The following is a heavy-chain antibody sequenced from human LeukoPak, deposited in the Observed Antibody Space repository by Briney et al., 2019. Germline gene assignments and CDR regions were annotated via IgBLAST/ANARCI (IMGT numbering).Heavy chain of an antibody. V-gene: IGHV4-61*10. D-gene: IGHD5-24*01. Sequence: SQTLSLTCTVSGGSISSGSYYWSWIRQPAGKGLEWIGYIYYSGSTNYNPSLKSRVTISVDTSKNQFSLKLSSVTAADTAVYYCARLQSSPIYFDYWGQGTLVTVSS. J-gene: IGHJ4*02. CDR1: GGSISSGSYY. CDR3: ARLQSSPIYFDY. CDR2: IYYSGST.